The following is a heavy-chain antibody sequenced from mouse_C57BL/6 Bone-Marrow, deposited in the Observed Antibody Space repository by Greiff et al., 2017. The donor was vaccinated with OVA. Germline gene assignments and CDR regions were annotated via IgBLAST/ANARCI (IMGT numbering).Heavy chain of an antibody. J-gene: IGHJ3*01. Sequence: QVQLQQPGAELVKPGASVKMSCKASGYTFTSYWITWVKQRPGQGLAWIGDIYPGSGSTNYNEKFKSKATLTVDTSSSTAYMQLSSLTSEDSAVYYCARSRWLPAWFAYWGQGTLVTVSA. V-gene: IGHV1-55*01. CDR3: ARSRWLPAWFAY. CDR1: GYTFTSYW. D-gene: IGHD2-2*01. CDR2: IYPGSGST.